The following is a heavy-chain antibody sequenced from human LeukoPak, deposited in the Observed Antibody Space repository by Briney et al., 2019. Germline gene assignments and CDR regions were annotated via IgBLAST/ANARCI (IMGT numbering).Heavy chain of an antibody. CDR3: ARDGNYCSSTSCPADYYYYYYMDV. J-gene: IGHJ6*03. D-gene: IGHD2-2*01. V-gene: IGHV3-23*01. CDR2: ISGSGGST. Sequence: GGSLRLSCAASGFTFSSYAMSWVRQAPGKGLEWVSAISGSGGSTYYADSVKGRFTISRDNSKNTLYLQMNSLRAEDTAVYYCARDGNYCSSTSCPADYYYYYYMDVWGKGTTVTISS. CDR1: GFTFSSYA.